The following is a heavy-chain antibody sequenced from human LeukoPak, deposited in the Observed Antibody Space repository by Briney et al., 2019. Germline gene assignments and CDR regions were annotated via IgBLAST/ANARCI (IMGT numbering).Heavy chain of an antibody. D-gene: IGHD3-3*01. Sequence: ASVKVSCKPSGYTFTGYYIHWVRQAPGQGLEWMGWINPNSGGTNYAQKFQGRVTMPRDTSISTAYMALTRLRFDDTAVYNCAREVWSGGWDYWGQGTLVTVSS. J-gene: IGHJ4*02. CDR2: INPNSGGT. V-gene: IGHV1-2*02. CDR3: AREVWSGGWDY. CDR1: GYTFTGYY.